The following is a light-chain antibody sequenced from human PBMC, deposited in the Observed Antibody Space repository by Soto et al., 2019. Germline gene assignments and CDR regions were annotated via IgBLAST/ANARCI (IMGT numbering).Light chain of an antibody. CDR2: GAS. V-gene: IGKV3-11*01. CDR3: QQRSNWPYT. CDR1: QSFSSY. J-gene: IGKJ2*01. Sequence: EIVLTQSPATLSLSPGERATLSCRASQSFSSYLAWYQQKPGQAPRLLIYGASNRATGIPARFSGSGSGTDFTHTISSLEPEDFAVYYCQQRSNWPYTFGQGTKLEIK.